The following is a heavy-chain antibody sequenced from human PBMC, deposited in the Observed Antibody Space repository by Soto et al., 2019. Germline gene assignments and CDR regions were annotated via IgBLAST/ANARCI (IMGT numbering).Heavy chain of an antibody. V-gene: IGHV1-18*01. J-gene: IGHJ6*02. D-gene: IGHD2-2*01. CDR3: ARDTEDGPYCISTSCQGYYYYYGMDV. Sequence: QVQLVQSGAEVKKPGASVKVSCKASGYTFTSYGISWVRQAPGQGLEWMGWISAYNGNTNYAQKLQGRVTMTTDTSTSTAYMELRSLRSDDTAVYYCARDTEDGPYCISTSCQGYYYYYGMDVWGQGTTVTVSS. CDR1: GYTFTSYG. CDR2: ISAYNGNT.